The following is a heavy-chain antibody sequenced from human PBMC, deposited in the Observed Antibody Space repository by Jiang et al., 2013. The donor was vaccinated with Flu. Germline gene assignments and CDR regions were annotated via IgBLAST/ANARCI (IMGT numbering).Heavy chain of an antibody. CDR1: GGSISSSSYY. CDR3: ARFGDGNKPLGAL. J-gene: IGHJ4*02. V-gene: IGHV4-39*07. D-gene: IGHD5-24*01. Sequence: GLVKPSETLSLTCTVSGGSISSSSYYWGWIRQPPGKGLEWIGSIYYSGSTNYSPSLKSRVTISVDTSKNQFSLKLSSVTAADTAVYYCARFGDGNKPLGALWGQGTLVTVSS. CDR2: IYYSGST.